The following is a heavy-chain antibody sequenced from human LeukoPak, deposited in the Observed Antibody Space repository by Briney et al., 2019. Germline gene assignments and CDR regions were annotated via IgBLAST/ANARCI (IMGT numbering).Heavy chain of an antibody. Sequence: SETLSLTCTVSGGSISIYYWSWVRQPPGKGLEWIGYIYNSESTTYNPSLKSRATISVDTSKNQFSLKLTSMTAADTAFYYCVRDRELHYWGQGILVTVSS. CDR2: IYNSEST. CDR3: VRDRELHY. D-gene: IGHD1-7*01. CDR1: GGSISIYY. J-gene: IGHJ4*02. V-gene: IGHV4-59*01.